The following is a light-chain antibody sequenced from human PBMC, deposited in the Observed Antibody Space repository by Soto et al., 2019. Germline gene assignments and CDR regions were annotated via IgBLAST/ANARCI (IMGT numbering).Light chain of an antibody. J-gene: IGKJ5*01. CDR2: DSS. V-gene: IGKV3-11*01. CDR1: QSVQSY. CDR3: QHRSSWPVT. Sequence: EVVLTQSPVTLSLSPGERATLSCRASQSVQSYLAWYQQKPGQAPRLLIYDSSNRATGVPARFSGSGSGTDFTLTISTLELDDFAVYYCQHRSSWPVTFGQGTRLEIK.